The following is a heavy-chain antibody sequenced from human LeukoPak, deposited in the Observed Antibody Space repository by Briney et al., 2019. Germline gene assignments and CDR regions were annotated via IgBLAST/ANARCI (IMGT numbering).Heavy chain of an antibody. CDR1: GFTFSSYA. V-gene: IGHV3-30-3*01. D-gene: IGHD3-3*01. CDR3: ARVHSFLEWYYYDMDV. Sequence: GGSLRLSCAASGFTFSSYAMHWVRQAPGKGLEWVAVISYDGSNKYYADSVKGRFTISRDNSKNTLYLQMSSLRAEDTAVYYCARVHSFLEWYYYDMDVWGQGTTVTVSS. J-gene: IGHJ6*02. CDR2: ISYDGSNK.